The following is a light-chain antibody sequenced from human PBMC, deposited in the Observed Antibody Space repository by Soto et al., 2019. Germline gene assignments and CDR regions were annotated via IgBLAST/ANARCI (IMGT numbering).Light chain of an antibody. V-gene: IGKV3-15*01. J-gene: IGKJ1*01. Sequence: EIVMTQSPATLSVSPGERATLSCRASQSISNNLAWYQQRPGQAPRLLIYGASTRATGIPARFRGSESGTEFTLTIRSLQSEVFAVYYCKQYNNWWTFGQGTRVEIK. CDR2: GAS. CDR3: KQYNNWWT. CDR1: QSISNN.